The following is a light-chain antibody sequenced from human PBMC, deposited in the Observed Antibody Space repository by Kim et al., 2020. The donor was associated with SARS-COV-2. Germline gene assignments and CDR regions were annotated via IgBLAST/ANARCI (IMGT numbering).Light chain of an antibody. CDR3: CSYEGTVV. Sequence: ASVSGSPGQSITIFCTGATSDVVSWYQHHPGEAPKLIIFEVNKRPSQISTRFSGSKSGNTASLTIAGLQAEDEANYYCCSYEGTVVFGGGTKVTVL. CDR1: TSDVV. V-gene: IGLV2-23*02. J-gene: IGLJ2*01. CDR2: EVN.